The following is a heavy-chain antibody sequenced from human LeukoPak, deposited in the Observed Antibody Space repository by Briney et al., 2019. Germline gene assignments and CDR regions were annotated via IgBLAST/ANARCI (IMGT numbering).Heavy chain of an antibody. CDR3: ARGVHGDYVGDDY. V-gene: IGHV3-72*01. Sequence: GGSLRLSCAASGFTFSDHYMDWVRQAPRKGLEWVGRIRNKANSYTTEYAASVKGRFTISGDDSKNSLYLQMNSLKTEDSAVYFCARGVHGDYVGDDYWGQGTLVTVSS. CDR1: GFTFSDHY. CDR2: IRNKANSYTT. D-gene: IGHD4-17*01. J-gene: IGHJ4*02.